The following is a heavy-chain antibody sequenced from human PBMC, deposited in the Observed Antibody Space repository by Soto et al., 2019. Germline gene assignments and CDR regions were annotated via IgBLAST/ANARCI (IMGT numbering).Heavy chain of an antibody. J-gene: IGHJ6*02. CDR3: ARERSSGYYPHYNMDV. V-gene: IGHV3-30-3*01. D-gene: IGHD3-22*01. CDR2: ISFDGNNK. CDR1: GFTFSTYP. Sequence: PGGSLRLSCAASGFTFSTYPMHWVRQAPGKGLEWVALISFDGNNKYYTDSVKGRFTISRDNSMNTLYLQMNSLRPGDTVVYYCARERSSGYYPHYNMDVWGQGTTVTVSS.